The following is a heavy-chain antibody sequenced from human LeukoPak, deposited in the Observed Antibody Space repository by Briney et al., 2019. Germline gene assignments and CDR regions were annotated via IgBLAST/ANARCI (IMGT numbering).Heavy chain of an antibody. V-gene: IGHV3-30*18. CDR3: AKEVGYCSGGSCYRYYYYGMDV. CDR2: ISYDGSNK. D-gene: IGHD2-15*01. CDR1: GFTFSSYG. Sequence: QPGRSLRLSCAASGFTFSSYGMHWVRQAPGKGLEWVAVISYDGSNKYYADSVKGRFTISRDNSKNTLYLQMNSLRAEDTAVYYCAKEVGYCSGGSCYRYYYYGMDVWGQGTTVTVSS. J-gene: IGHJ6*02.